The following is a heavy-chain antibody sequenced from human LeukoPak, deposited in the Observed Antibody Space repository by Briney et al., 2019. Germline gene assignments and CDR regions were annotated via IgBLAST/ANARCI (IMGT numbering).Heavy chain of an antibody. CDR3: ARRSSAY. CDR2: ISWNSGSI. J-gene: IGHJ4*02. V-gene: IGHV3-9*01. CDR1: GFTFDDYA. D-gene: IGHD3-10*01. Sequence: PGGSLRLSCAASGFTFDDYAMHWVRQAPGKGLEWVSGISWNSGSIGYADSVKGRFTISRDNAKNSLYLQMNSLRAEDTAVYYCARRSSAYWGQGTLVTVSS.